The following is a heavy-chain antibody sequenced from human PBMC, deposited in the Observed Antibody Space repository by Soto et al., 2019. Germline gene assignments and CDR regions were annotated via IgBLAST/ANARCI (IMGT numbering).Heavy chain of an antibody. CDR2: ISSSGST. Sequence: QVHLQESGPGLVKPSETLSLTCSVSGGSIETYYWSWMRQSPGKGLEWIGYISSSGSTTYNPSLESRLTLSVDTARNEFPLKLSSVTAADTATYYCARILPDTQGWYHHGLWGQGTLVTVAS. D-gene: IGHD6-19*01. J-gene: IGHJ4*02. CDR3: ARILPDTQGWYHHGL. V-gene: IGHV4-59*01. CDR1: GGSIETYY.